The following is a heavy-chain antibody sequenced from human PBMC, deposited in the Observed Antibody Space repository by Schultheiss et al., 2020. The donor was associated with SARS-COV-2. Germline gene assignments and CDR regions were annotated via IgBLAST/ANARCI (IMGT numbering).Heavy chain of an antibody. CDR3: ARIASGYSSSWYYFDY. Sequence: SGPTLVKPTQTLTLTCTFSGFSLSTSGMCVSWIRQPPGKALEWLALIDWDDDKYYSTSLKTRLTISKDTSKNQVVLTMTNMDPVDTATYYCARIASGYSSSWYYFDYWGQGTLVTVSS. J-gene: IGHJ4*02. CDR1: GFSLSTSGMC. CDR2: IDWDDDK. D-gene: IGHD6-13*01. V-gene: IGHV2-70*01.